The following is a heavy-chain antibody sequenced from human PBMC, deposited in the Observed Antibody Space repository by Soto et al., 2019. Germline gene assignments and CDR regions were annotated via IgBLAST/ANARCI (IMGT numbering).Heavy chain of an antibody. CDR1: GGSISSSNW. CDR2: IYHSGST. Sequence: NPSETLSLTCAVSGGSISSSNWWSWVRQPPGKGLEWIGEIYHSGSTNYNPSLKSRVTISVDKSKNQFSLKLSSVTAADTAVYYCARDPHILTGPRSPYYYGMDVWGQGTTVTVSS. J-gene: IGHJ6*02. CDR3: ARDPHILTGPRSPYYYGMDV. D-gene: IGHD3-9*01. V-gene: IGHV4-4*02.